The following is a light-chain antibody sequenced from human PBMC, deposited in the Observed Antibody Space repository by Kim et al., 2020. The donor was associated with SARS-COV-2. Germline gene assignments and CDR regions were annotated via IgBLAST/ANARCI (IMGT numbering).Light chain of an antibody. CDR2: EVS. V-gene: IGLV2-23*02. CDR3: CSYAGSSTWV. CDR1: SSDVGTYNF. J-gene: IGLJ3*02. Sequence: QSALTQPASVSGSPGQSITISCTGTSSDVGTYNFVSWYQHYPGKAPKLMIYEVSKRPSGVSNRFSGSKSGDTASLTVSGLQAEDEAEYYCCSYAGSSTWVFGGGTQLTVL.